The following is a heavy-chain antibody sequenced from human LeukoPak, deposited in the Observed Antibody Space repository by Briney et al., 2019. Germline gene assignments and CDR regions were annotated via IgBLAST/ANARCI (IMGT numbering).Heavy chain of an antibody. CDR1: GFTFSSYA. Sequence: GGSLRLSFAASGFTFSSYAMSWVRQAPGKGLEWVSAISGSGGSTYYADSVKGRFTISRDNSKNTLYLQMNSLRAEDTAVYYCAKDRDYDFWSGYQNWFDPWGQGTLVTVSS. V-gene: IGHV3-23*01. D-gene: IGHD3-3*01. J-gene: IGHJ5*02. CDR2: ISGSGGST. CDR3: AKDRDYDFWSGYQNWFDP.